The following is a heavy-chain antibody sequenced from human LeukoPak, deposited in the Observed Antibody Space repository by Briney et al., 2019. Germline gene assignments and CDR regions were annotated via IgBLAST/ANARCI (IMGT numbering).Heavy chain of an antibody. Sequence: PSETLSLTCTVSGGSISSSSYYWGWIRQPPGKGLEWIGSIYYSGSTYYNPSLKSRVTISVDTSKNQFSLKLSSVTAADTAVYYCARVSRFRLIVGATSKGFDIWGHGTMVTVSS. CDR1: GGSISSSSYY. V-gene: IGHV4-39*01. J-gene: IGHJ3*02. D-gene: IGHD1-26*01. CDR3: ARVSRFRLIVGATSKGFDI. CDR2: IYYSGST.